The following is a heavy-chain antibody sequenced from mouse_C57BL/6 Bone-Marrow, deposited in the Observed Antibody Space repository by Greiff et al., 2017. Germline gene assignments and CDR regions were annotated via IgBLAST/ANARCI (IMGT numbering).Heavy chain of an antibody. CDR1: GYTFTSYW. Sequence: VQLQQPGAELVMPGASVKLSCKASGYTFTSYWMHWVKQRPGQGLEWIGEIDPSDSYTNYNQKFKGKSTLTVDKSSSTAYMQLSSLTSEDSAVYYCARCDDQSHYWYLDVWGTGTTVTVSS. V-gene: IGHV1-69*01. CDR3: ARCDDQSHYWYLDV. D-gene: IGHD6-2*01. CDR2: IDPSDSYT. J-gene: IGHJ1*03.